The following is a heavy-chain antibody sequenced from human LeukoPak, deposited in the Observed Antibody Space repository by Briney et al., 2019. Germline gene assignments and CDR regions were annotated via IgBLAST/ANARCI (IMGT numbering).Heavy chain of an antibody. D-gene: IGHD3-9*01. CDR2: IIPILGIA. Sequence: SVKVSCKASGGTFSSYAISWVRQAPGQGLEWMGRIIPILGIANYAQKFQGRVTITADKSTSTAYMELSSLRSEDTAVYYCARDKNVCRDDILDPWGQGTLVTVSS. V-gene: IGHV1-69*04. CDR3: ARDKNVCRDDILDP. CDR1: GGTFSSYA. J-gene: IGHJ5*02.